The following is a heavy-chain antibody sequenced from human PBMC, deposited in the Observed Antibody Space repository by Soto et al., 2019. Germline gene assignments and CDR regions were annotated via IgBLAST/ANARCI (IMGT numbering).Heavy chain of an antibody. CDR1: SGSISSAHW. CDR2: IYHSGST. J-gene: IGHJ6*02. CDR3: ATNSYYGLGV. Sequence: QVQLQESGPGLVKPSGTLSLTCAVSSGSISSAHWWNWVRQPPGKGLVWIGEIYHSGSTNYNPSLKSRVTVSVDKSMNQFALKLTSATAADTAVYYCATNSYYGLGVWGQGTTVTVSS. V-gene: IGHV4-4*02.